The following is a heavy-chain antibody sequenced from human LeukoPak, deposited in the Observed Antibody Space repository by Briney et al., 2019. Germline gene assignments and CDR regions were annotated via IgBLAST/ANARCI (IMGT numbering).Heavy chain of an antibody. CDR3: AKDQGSGPPYYFDY. CDR2: IYSGGRT. J-gene: IGHJ4*02. CDR1: GFIVSSNY. V-gene: IGHV3-66*01. Sequence: PGGSLRLSCAVSGFIVSSNYMTWVRQAPGKGLEWVSVIYSGGRTYYADSVKGRFTTSRDNSKNTLYLQMNSLRAEDTAVYYCAKDQGSGPPYYFDYWGQGTLVTVSS.